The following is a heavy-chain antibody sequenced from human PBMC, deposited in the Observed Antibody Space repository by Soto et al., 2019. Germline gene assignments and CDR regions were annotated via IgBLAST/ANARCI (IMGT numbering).Heavy chain of an antibody. V-gene: IGHV1-2*02. CDR3: ASTVYDILTGYSLHSYYYGMDV. Sequence: ASVKVSCKASGYTFTGYYMHWVRQAPGQGLEWMGWINPNRGGTNYAQKFQGRVTMTRDTPISTAYMELSRLRSDDTAVYYCASTVYDILTGYSLHSYYYGMDVWGQGTTVTVYS. D-gene: IGHD3-9*01. CDR2: INPNRGGT. CDR1: GYTFTGYY. J-gene: IGHJ6*02.